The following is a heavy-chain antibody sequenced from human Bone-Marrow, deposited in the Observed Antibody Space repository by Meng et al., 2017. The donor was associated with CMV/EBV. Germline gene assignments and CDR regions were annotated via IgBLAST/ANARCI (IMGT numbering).Heavy chain of an antibody. CDR2: IKSKTDGGTT. V-gene: IGHV3-15*01. CDR1: GFTFSNAW. J-gene: IGHJ6*02. Sequence: GESLKISCAASGFTFSNAWMSWVRQAPGKGLEWVGRIKSKTDGGTTDYAAPVKGRFTISRDDSKNTLYLQMNSLKTEDAAMYYCTTENYQYGMDVWGQGTTVTVSS. CDR3: TTENYQYGMDV.